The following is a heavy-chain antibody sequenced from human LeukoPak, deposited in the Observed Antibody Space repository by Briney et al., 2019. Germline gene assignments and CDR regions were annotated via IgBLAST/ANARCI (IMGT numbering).Heavy chain of an antibody. CDR3: ARYSYKHDC. J-gene: IGHJ4*02. V-gene: IGHV3-7*01. D-gene: IGHD2-15*01. CDR1: GFTFSHYW. CDR2: MEEDGSQE. Sequence: GGSLSLSCAASGFTFSHYWMTWVRQAPGKGLEWVAKMEEDGSQETYVDSVKGRFTISRDNAKNSLYLQMNNVRAEDTAVYYCARYSYKHDCWGQGTLVTVSS.